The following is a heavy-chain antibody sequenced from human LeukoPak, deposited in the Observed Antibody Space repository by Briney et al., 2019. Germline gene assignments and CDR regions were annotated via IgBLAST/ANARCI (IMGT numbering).Heavy chain of an antibody. CDR1: GFTFSSYA. Sequence: GGSLRLSCSAPGFTFSSYAMHWVRQAPGKGLEYVSAISSNGGSTYYADSVKGRFTISRDNSKNTLYLQMSSLRAEDTAVYYCVKDNYCSGGSCYSNTFDYWGQGTLVTVSS. D-gene: IGHD2-15*01. CDR2: ISSNGGST. V-gene: IGHV3-64D*09. CDR3: VKDNYCSGGSCYSNTFDY. J-gene: IGHJ4*02.